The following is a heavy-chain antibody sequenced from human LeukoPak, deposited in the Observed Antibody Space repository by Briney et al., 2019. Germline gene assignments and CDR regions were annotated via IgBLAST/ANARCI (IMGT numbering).Heavy chain of an antibody. CDR3: TTDPQNVLRFLEWFDY. D-gene: IGHD3-3*01. CDR1: GFTFSSYS. V-gene: IGHV3-21*03. Sequence: GGSLRLSCAASGFTFSSYSMNWVRQAPGKGLEWVSSISSSSSYIYYADSVKGRFTISRDNAKNSLYLQMNSLKTEDTAVYYCTTDPQNVLRFLEWFDYWGQGTLVTVSS. CDR2: ISSSSSYI. J-gene: IGHJ4*02.